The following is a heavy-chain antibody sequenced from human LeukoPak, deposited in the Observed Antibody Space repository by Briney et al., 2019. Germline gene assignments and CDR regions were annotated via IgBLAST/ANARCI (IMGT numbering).Heavy chain of an antibody. Sequence: PGGSLRLSCAASGFTLSDHYMDWVRQAPGKGLEWVGFIRSKLYGGTTEYAASVKGRFTISRDDSKTVAYLQMNSLKTEDTAVYYCTRDPYSSDWYDYWGQGTLVTVSS. CDR1: GFTLSDHY. CDR2: IRSKLYGGTT. D-gene: IGHD6-19*01. J-gene: IGHJ4*02. V-gene: IGHV3-49*04. CDR3: TRDPYSSDWYDY.